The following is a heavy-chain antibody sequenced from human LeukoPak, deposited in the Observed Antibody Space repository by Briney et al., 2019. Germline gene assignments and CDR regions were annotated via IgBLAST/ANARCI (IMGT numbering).Heavy chain of an antibody. Sequence: PGGSLRLSCAASGFTFSAYWMHWVRQAPGKGLVWVSRINTDGSSPTYAASVKGRFTISRDNAKNTLYLEMNSLRAEDTAVYYCARDRYCTTTRCSDYWGQGTLVTVSS. CDR2: INTDGSSP. D-gene: IGHD2-2*01. CDR3: ARDRYCTTTRCSDY. CDR1: GFTFSAYW. J-gene: IGHJ4*02. V-gene: IGHV3-74*01.